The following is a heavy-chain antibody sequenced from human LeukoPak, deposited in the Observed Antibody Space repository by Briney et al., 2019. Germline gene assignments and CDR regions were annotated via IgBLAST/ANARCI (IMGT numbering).Heavy chain of an antibody. V-gene: IGHV4-59*01. CDR1: GGSISSYY. Sequence: PSETLSLTCTVSGGSISSYYWSWIRQPPGKGLEWIGYIYNSGSTNYNPSLKSRVTISVDTSKNQFSLKLSSVTAADTAVYYCARVVVVPAAMLDAFDIWGQGTMVTVSS. J-gene: IGHJ3*02. D-gene: IGHD2-2*01. CDR2: IYNSGST. CDR3: ARVVVVPAAMLDAFDI.